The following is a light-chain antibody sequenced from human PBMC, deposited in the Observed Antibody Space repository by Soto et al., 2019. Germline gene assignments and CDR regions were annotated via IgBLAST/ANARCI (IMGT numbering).Light chain of an antibody. V-gene: IGKV1-5*01. CDR1: QDIDIS. Sequence: IQMSQSPSTLSVSVGDRVTITCRASQDIDISLAWFQQRPGKAPKVLIYAASGLVTGVPPTFSGSGSGTEFTLTISSVQPDDFATYFCQHYDTFSWTFGQGTKVDIK. CDR2: AAS. J-gene: IGKJ1*01. CDR3: QHYDTFSWT.